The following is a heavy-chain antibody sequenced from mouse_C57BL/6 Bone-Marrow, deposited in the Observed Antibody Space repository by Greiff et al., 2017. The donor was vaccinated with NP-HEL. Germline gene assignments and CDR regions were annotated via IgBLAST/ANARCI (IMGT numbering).Heavy chain of an antibody. Sequence: QVQLQQPGAELVRPGSSVKLSCKASGYTFTSYWMHWVKQRPIQGLEWIGNIDPSDSETPYNQKFKDKATLTVDKSSSTAYMQLSSLTSEDSAVYYCARYLFFYWGQGTTLTVSS. D-gene: IGHD5-1*01. J-gene: IGHJ2*01. CDR3: ARYLFFY. CDR1: GYTFTSYW. CDR2: IDPSDSET. V-gene: IGHV1-52*01.